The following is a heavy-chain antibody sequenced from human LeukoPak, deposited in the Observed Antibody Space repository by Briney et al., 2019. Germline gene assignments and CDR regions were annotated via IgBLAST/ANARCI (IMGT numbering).Heavy chain of an antibody. CDR3: ARDHCSSTSCYLDY. CDR2: ISPIFGTA. J-gene: IGHJ4*02. V-gene: IGHV1-69*05. CDR1: GYTLTELS. Sequence: GASVKLSCKVSGYTLTELSMHWVRQAPGQGLEWMGGISPIFGTANYAQKFQGRVTITTAESTSTAYMELSSPRFKDTAVYYCARDHCSSTSCYLDYWGQGTLVTVSS. D-gene: IGHD2-2*01.